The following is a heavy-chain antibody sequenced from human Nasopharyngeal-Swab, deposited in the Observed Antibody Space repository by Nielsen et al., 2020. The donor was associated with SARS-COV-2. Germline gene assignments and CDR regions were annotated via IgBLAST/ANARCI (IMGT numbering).Heavy chain of an antibody. CDR3: ARDLLSDIVVVGTFDY. V-gene: IGHV3-30*04. Sequence: GGSLRLSCAASGFTFSSYAIHWVRQAPGKGLEWVAVISYDGSNKYYADSAKGRFTISRDNSKNTLYLQMNSLRAEDTAVYYCARDLLSDIVVVGTFDYWGQGTLVTVSS. CDR2: ISYDGSNK. CDR1: GFTFSSYA. J-gene: IGHJ4*02. D-gene: IGHD2-15*01.